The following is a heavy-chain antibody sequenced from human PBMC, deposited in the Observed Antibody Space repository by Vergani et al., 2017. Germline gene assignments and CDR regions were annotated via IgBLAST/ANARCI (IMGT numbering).Heavy chain of an antibody. CDR3: ARTPGWGSCIFDY. J-gene: IGHJ4*02. Sequence: QVQLQESGPGLVKPSETLSLTCTVSGGSISSYYWSWIRQPPGKGLEWIGYIYYSGSTNYNPSLKSRVTISVDTSKNQFSLKLSSVTAADTAVYYCARTPGWGSCIFDYWGQGTLVTVSS. CDR2: IYYSGST. V-gene: IGHV4-59*01. D-gene: IGHD3-16*01. CDR1: GGSISSYY.